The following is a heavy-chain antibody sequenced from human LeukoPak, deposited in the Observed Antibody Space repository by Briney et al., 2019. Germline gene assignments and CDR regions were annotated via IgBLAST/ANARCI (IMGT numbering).Heavy chain of an antibody. CDR2: ISSSGSTI. V-gene: IGHV3-48*03. J-gene: IGHJ4*02. Sequence: GGSLRLSCAASGFTFSSYEMNWVRQAPGKGLEWVSYISSSGSTIYYADSVKGRFTISRGNAKNSLYLQMNSLRAEDTAVYYCARGRETWIWECGEFDYWGQGTLVTVSS. CDR1: GFTFSSYE. D-gene: IGHD5-12*01. CDR3: ARGRETWIWECGEFDY.